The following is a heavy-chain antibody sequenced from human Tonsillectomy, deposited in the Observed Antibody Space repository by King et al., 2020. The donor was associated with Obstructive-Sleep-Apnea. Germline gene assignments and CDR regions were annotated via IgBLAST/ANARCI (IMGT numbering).Heavy chain of an antibody. CDR1: GFTFSNAW. CDR3: TTDPTALLPGYCSSTSSLHSYYYGMDL. V-gene: IGHV3-15*01. Sequence: VQLVESGGGLVKPGGSLRLSCAASGFTFSNAWMSWVRQAPGKGLEWVGRIKSKTDGGTTDYAAPVKGRFTISRDDSKNTLYLQMNSLKTEDTAVYYCTTDPTALLPGYCSSTSSLHSYYYGMDLWGQRTTVTVSS. CDR2: IKSKTDGGTT. D-gene: IGHD2-2*01. J-gene: IGHJ6*02.